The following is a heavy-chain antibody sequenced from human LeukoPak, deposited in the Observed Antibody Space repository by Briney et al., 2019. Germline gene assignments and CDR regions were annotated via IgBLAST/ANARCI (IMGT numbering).Heavy chain of an antibody. Sequence: GASVKVSCTASGGTFSSYAISWVRQAPGQGLEWLGWISTYDDNIKYAQSLQGRLTLTIDTSTSTAYMELRSLTSDDTAVYYCARETYSNILTGTDYWGPGTLVTVSS. J-gene: IGHJ4*02. V-gene: IGHV1-18*01. CDR3: ARETYSNILTGTDY. CDR1: GGTFSSYA. D-gene: IGHD3-9*01. CDR2: ISTYDDNI.